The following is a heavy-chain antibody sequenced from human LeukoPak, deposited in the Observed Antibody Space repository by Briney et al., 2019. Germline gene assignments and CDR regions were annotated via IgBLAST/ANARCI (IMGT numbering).Heavy chain of an antibody. CDR1: GYTFTSYG. CDR3: ARDWPSYDILTGYPYGMDV. D-gene: IGHD3-9*01. V-gene: IGHV1-18*04. Sequence: ASVKVSCKASGYTFTSYGIGWVRQAPGQGLEWMGWISAYNGNTNYAQKLQGRVTMTTDTSTSTAYMELRSLRSDDTAVYYCARDWPSYDILTGYPYGMDVWGKGTTVTVSS. J-gene: IGHJ6*04. CDR2: ISAYNGNT.